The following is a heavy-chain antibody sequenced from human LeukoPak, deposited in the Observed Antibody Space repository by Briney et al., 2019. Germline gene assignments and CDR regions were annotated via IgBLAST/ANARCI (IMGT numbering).Heavy chain of an antibody. CDR1: GYTFTSYG. V-gene: IGHV1-18*01. CDR3: ARVNEITFGGVSYFDY. J-gene: IGHJ4*02. Sequence: ASVKVSCKASGYTFTSYGISWVRQAPGQGVEWMGWISAYNGNTNYAQKLQGRVTMTTDTSTSTAYMELRSLRSDDTAVYYCARVNEITFGGVSYFDYWGQGTLVTVSS. D-gene: IGHD3-16*01. CDR2: ISAYNGNT.